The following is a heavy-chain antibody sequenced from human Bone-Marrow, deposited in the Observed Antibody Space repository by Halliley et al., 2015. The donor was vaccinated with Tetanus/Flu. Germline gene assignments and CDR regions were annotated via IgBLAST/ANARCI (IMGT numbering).Heavy chain of an antibody. J-gene: IGHJ4*02. D-gene: IGHD6-6*01. Sequence: SLRLSCAAPGFTFSSYGMHWVRQAPGKGLEWVAVISYDGSVKWYADSLKGRITISRDNSKNTLYLEMNSLRAEDTAVYYCVSLAHSSSSGGGLDHWGQGTLVTVSS. CDR2: ISYDGSVK. CDR1: GFTFSSYG. CDR3: VSLAHSSSSGGGLDH. V-gene: IGHV3-30*03.